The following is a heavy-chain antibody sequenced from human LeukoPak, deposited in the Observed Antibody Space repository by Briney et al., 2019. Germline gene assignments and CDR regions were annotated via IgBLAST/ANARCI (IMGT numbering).Heavy chain of an antibody. CDR3: TTEGILAYCGGDCYSMSAFDI. D-gene: IGHD2-21*02. CDR2: IKTKTDGGTT. J-gene: IGHJ3*02. V-gene: IGHV3-15*01. Sequence: PGGSLRLSCAASGFTFSNAWMSWVRQAPGKGLEWVGRIKTKTDGGTTDYAAPVKGRFTISRDDSKNTLYLQMNSLKTEDTAVYYCTTEGILAYCGGDCYSMSAFDIWGQGTMVTVSS. CDR1: GFTFSNAW.